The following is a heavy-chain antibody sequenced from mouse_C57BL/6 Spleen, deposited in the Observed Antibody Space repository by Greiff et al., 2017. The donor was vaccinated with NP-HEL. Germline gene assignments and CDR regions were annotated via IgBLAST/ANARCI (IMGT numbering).Heavy chain of an antibody. V-gene: IGHV1-69*01. CDR2: IDPSASYT. D-gene: IGHD2-4*01. J-gene: IGHJ2*01. CDR1: GYTFTSYW. Sequence: QVQLQQPGAELVMPGASVKLSCKASGYTFTSYWMHWVKQRPGQGLEWIGAIDPSASYTNYNQKFKGKSTLTVDKSSSTAYMQLSSLTSEDSAVYYCARPGDYDGLDYWGQGTTLTVSS. CDR3: ARPGDYDGLDY.